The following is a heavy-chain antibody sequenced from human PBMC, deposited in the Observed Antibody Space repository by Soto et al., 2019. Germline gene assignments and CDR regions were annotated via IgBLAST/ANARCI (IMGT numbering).Heavy chain of an antibody. V-gene: IGHV6-1*01. J-gene: IGHJ6*02. D-gene: IGHD2-2*02. CDR2: TYYRSKWYN. CDR1: RDSVSSNRAA. CDR3: AKTNGGWLGYRSSTSCYTVAGYYGMDV. Sequence: PSQTRSHPCXISRDSVSSNRAACNWLRQSPTRGLEWLGRTYYRSKWYNDYAVSVKSRITINPDTSKNQCSLQLNSVTPKDTAVYYCAKTNGGWLGYRSSTSCYTVAGYYGMDVWGQGTTVTVSS.